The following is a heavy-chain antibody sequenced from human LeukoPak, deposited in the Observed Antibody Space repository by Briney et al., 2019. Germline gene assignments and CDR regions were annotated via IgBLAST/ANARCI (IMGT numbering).Heavy chain of an antibody. J-gene: IGHJ4*02. CDR3: AKDSWGGDSDPGYFDY. Sequence: PGGSLRLSCATSGFTFSTYAMNWLRLAPGKGLEWVSVISGGGATTYYADSVKGRFTISRDNSKNTLFLVMNSLRAEDTAVYYCAKDSWGGDSDPGYFDYWGQGTLVTVSS. D-gene: IGHD2-21*02. V-gene: IGHV3-23*01. CDR1: GFTFSTYA. CDR2: ISGGGATT.